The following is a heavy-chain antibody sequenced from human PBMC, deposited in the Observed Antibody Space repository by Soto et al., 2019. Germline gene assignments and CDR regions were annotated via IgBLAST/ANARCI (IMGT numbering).Heavy chain of an antibody. J-gene: IGHJ4*02. CDR1: GYSFTHFE. CDR2: INTGNGDT. V-gene: IGHV1-3*04. D-gene: IGHD7-27*01. CDR3: ARGLTRLDY. Sequence: QVPLVQSGPEVKQPGASVRISCQASGYSFTHFEMHWVRQAPGQRLEWMGWINTGNGDTKYSQKFQGRVTFTRDTSASTAYLDLDGLTSDDISFYFCARGLTRLDYWGQGTLVTVSS.